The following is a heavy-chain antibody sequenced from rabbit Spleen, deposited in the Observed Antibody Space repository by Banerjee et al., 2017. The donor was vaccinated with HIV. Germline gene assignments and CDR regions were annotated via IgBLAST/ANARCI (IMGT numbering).Heavy chain of an antibody. J-gene: IGHJ6*01. Sequence: QSLEESGGDLVKPGASLTLTCIASGVSFSGNSYMCWVRQAPRKGLEWIACIDTGSSGSTYYASWAKGRFTISKTSSTTVTLQMTSLTAADTATYFCARDTSSSFSSYGMDLWGQGTLVTVS. CDR2: IDTGSSGST. CDR1: GVSFSGNSY. V-gene: IGHV1S40*01. CDR3: ARDTSSSFSSYGMDL. D-gene: IGHD1-1*01.